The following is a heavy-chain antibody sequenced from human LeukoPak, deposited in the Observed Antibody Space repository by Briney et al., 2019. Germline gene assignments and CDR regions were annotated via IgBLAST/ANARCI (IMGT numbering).Heavy chain of an antibody. Sequence: SETLSLTCAVYGGSFSGYYWSWIRQPPGKGLEWIGEINHSGSTNYNPSLKSRVTISVDTSKNQFSLKLSSVTAADTAVYYCARGQGIAVAGPAFDIWGQGTMVTVSS. CDR1: GGSFSGYY. D-gene: IGHD6-19*01. V-gene: IGHV4-34*01. CDR3: ARGQGIAVAGPAFDI. J-gene: IGHJ3*02. CDR2: INHSGST.